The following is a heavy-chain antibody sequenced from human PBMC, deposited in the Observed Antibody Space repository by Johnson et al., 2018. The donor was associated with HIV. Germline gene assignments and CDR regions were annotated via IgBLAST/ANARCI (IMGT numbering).Heavy chain of an antibody. J-gene: IGHJ3*02. CDR2: ISYDGSNK. Sequence: QVQLVESGGGVVQPGRSLRLSCAASGFTFSSYAMHWVRQAPGKGLEWVTLISYDGSNKYYADSVKGRFTISRDNSKNTLYLQMNSRRAEDTAVYYCARAGDYDAFDIWGQGTMVTVSS. CDR1: GFTFSSYA. CDR3: ARAGDYDAFDI. V-gene: IGHV3-30*14. D-gene: IGHD3-16*01.